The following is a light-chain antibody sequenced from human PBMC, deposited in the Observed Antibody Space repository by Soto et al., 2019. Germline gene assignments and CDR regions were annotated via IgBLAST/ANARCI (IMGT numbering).Light chain of an antibody. CDR1: QDISSW. J-gene: IGKJ1*01. CDR3: QQANSFPWT. CDR2: AAS. Sequence: DIQMTQSPSSVSASVGDRVTITCRASQDISSWLAWYQQKPGKAPKLLIYAASSLQGGVPSRFSGSGSGTDFTLTISSLQPEDFATYSCQQANSFPWTFGQGTKVEIK. V-gene: IGKV1-12*02.